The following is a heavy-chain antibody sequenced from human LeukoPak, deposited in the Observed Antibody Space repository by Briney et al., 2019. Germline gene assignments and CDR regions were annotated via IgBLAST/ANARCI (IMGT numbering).Heavy chain of an antibody. V-gene: IGHV3-23*01. J-gene: IGHJ3*02. D-gene: IGHD2-15*01. CDR2: ISGGGGST. CDR3: ARDDREGGLLAGGAFDI. CDR1: GFTVSSYD. Sequence: GGSLRLSCAASGFTVSSYDMNWVRQAPGKGLEWVSAISGGGGSTYYADSVQGRFTISRDNSKNTLYLQMYSLRAEDTAVYYCARDDREGGLLAGGAFDIWGEGTMVTPSS.